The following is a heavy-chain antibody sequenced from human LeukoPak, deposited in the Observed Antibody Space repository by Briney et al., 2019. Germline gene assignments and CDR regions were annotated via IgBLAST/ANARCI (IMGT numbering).Heavy chain of an antibody. D-gene: IGHD6-13*01. CDR1: GGSISSYY. CDR3: ARDSGQQLLNY. CDR2: IYYSGST. Sequence: PSETLSLTCTVSGGSISSYYWSWIRQPPGKGLEWIGYIYYSGSTNYNPSLKSRVTKSVDTSKNQFSLKLSSVTAADTAVYYCARDSGQQLLNYWGQGTLVTVSS. J-gene: IGHJ4*02. V-gene: IGHV4-59*01.